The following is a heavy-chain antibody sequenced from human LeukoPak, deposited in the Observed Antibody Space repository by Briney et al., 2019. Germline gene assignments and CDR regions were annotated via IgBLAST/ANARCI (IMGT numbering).Heavy chain of an antibody. V-gene: IGHV1-2*02. J-gene: IGHJ2*01. D-gene: IGHD2-8*02. Sequence: ASVKVSCKASGYTFTGYYMHWVRQAPGQGLEWMGWINTNSGGTNYAQKFQGRVTMTRDTSISTAYMELSRLRSDDTAVYYCARRVYCTGGACRNWYFDLWGRGTLVTVSS. CDR1: GYTFTGYY. CDR2: INTNSGGT. CDR3: ARRVYCTGGACRNWYFDL.